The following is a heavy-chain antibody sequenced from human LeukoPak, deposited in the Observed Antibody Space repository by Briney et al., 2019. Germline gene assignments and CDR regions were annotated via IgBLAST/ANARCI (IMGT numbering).Heavy chain of an antibody. Sequence: GGSLSLSCAASGFTFSSYSMNWVRQAPGKGLEWVSSISSSSSYIYYADSVKGRFTISRDNAKNSLYLQMNSLRAEDTAVYYCATLSDYGDLSYDYWGQGTLVTVSS. V-gene: IGHV3-21*01. CDR1: GFTFSSYS. CDR3: ATLSDYGDLSYDY. J-gene: IGHJ4*02. D-gene: IGHD4-17*01. CDR2: ISSSSSYI.